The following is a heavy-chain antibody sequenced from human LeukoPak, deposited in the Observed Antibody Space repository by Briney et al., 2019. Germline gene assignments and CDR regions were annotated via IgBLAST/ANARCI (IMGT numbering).Heavy chain of an antibody. CDR3: ASTFEKRHTGGR. D-gene: IGHD2-8*02. CDR1: GFTFSSYS. Sequence: GGSLRLSCAASGFTFSSYSMNWVRQAPGKGLEWVSSISSSSSYIYYADSVQGRFTISRDNAKNSLYLQMNSLRAEDTAVYYCASTFEKRHTGGRWGQGTLVTVSS. CDR2: ISSSSSYI. V-gene: IGHV3-21*01. J-gene: IGHJ4*02.